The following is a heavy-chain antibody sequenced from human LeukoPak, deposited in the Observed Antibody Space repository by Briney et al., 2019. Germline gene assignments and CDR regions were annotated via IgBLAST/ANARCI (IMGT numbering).Heavy chain of an antibody. J-gene: IGHJ4*02. CDR1: GFTFSSYG. V-gene: IGHV3-33*06. CDR3: AKDLGIFGVVTPRYFDY. CDR2: IWYDGSNK. D-gene: IGHD3-3*01. Sequence: GGSLRLSCAASGFTFSSYGMHWVRQAPGKGLEWVAVIWYDGSNKYYADSVKGRFTISRDNSKNTLYLQMNSLRAEDTAVYYCAKDLGIFGVVTPRYFDYWGQGTLVTVSS.